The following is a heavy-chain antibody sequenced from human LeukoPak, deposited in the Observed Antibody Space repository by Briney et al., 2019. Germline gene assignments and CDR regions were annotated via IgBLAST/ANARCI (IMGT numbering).Heavy chain of an antibody. CDR3: ARIGHPWGIEDAFDI. V-gene: IGHV6-1*01. CDR2: TYYTSKWYS. CDR1: GDTVSSNSAT. D-gene: IGHD3-16*01. J-gene: IGHJ3*02. Sequence: SQTLSLTCAISGDTVSSNSATWNWIRQSPSIGLEWLGRTYYTSKWYSDYAVSVKSRITINPDTSKNQFSLQLNSVTPEDTAVYYCARIGHPWGIEDAFDIWGQGTMVTVSS.